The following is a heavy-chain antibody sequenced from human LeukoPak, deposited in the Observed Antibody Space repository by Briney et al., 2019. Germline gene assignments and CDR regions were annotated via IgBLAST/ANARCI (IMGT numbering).Heavy chain of an antibody. V-gene: IGHV1-46*01. CDR1: GYTFTSYY. CDR3: ARDYDSSGYRMYSFDI. D-gene: IGHD3-22*01. Sequence: ASVKVSCKASGYTFTSYYMHWVRQAPGQGLEWMGIINPSGGSTSYAQKFQGRVTMTRDTSTSTVYMELSSLRSEDTAVYYCARDYDSSGYRMYSFDIWGQGTMVTVSS. J-gene: IGHJ3*02. CDR2: INPSGGST.